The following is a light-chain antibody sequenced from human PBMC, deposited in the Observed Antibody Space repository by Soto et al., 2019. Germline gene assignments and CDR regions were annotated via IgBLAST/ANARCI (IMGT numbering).Light chain of an antibody. CDR3: QQYEDLPLT. J-gene: IGKJ4*01. CDR1: QDINNY. V-gene: IGKV1-33*01. Sequence: DNQLTQSPSSLSAAVGDRVTITCQASQDINNYLNWYQQQPGKAPKLLIFDASSVETGVPSRFSGSGSGTHFTFTISSLEPEDIATYHCQQYEDLPLTFGGGTRVELK. CDR2: DAS.